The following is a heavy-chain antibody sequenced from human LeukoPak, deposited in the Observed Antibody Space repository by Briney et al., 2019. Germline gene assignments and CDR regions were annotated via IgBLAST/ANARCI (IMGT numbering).Heavy chain of an antibody. CDR2: ISGNGGST. D-gene: IGHD3-22*01. CDR3: AKGMTQERVAVILVY. J-gene: IGHJ4*02. Sequence: GGSLRLSCTASGFTFSSYARSWVRQAPGKGLEWVSVISGNGGSTYYADSVKGRFTISRDNSNNTLYLQMNSLRAEDTAVYYCAKGMTQERVAVILVYWGQGTLVTVSS. CDR1: GFTFSSYA. V-gene: IGHV3-23*01.